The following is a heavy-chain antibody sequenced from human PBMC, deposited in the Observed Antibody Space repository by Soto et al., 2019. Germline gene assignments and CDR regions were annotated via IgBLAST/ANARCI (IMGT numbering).Heavy chain of an antibody. D-gene: IGHD3-10*01. CDR1: GGSIRSGGYY. CDR2: IYYSGTT. V-gene: IGHV4-31*03. CDR3: ARGIRGVNYYGMDV. J-gene: IGHJ6*02. Sequence: SETLSLTCTVSGGSIRSGGYYWSWIRQHPGKGLEWIGYIYYSGTTYYNPSLKSRVTMSTDMSENQFSLKLSSVTAADTAVYYCARGIRGVNYYGMDVWGQGTRSPS.